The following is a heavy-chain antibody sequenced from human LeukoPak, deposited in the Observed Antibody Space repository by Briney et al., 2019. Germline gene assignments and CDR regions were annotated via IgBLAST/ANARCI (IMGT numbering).Heavy chain of an antibody. CDR3: ARESGDINWFDP. V-gene: IGHV1-8*01. CDR1: GYTFTSYD. D-gene: IGHD4-17*01. CDR2: MNPNSGNT. J-gene: IGHJ5*02. Sequence: ASVKVSCKASGYTFTSYDINRVRQATGQGLEWMGWMNPNSGNTGYAQKFQGRVTMTRNTSISTAYMELSSLRSEDTAVYYCARESGDINWFDPWGQGTLVTVSS.